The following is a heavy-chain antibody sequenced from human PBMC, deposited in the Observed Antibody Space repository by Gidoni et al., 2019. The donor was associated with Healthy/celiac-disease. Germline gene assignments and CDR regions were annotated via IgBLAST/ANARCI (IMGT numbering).Heavy chain of an antibody. CDR3: ARRLAAAGNVNWFDP. D-gene: IGHD6-13*01. J-gene: IGHJ5*02. V-gene: IGHV4-39*01. Sequence: GKGLEWIGSIYYSGSTYYNPSLKSRVTISVDTSKNQFSLKLSSVTAADTAVYYCARRLAAAGNVNWFDPWGQGTLVTVSS. CDR2: IYYSGST.